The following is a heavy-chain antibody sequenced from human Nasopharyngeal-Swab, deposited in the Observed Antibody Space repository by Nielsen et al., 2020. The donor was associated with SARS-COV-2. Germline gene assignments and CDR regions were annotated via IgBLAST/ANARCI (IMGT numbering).Heavy chain of an antibody. D-gene: IGHD1-20*01. CDR1: GFTFSRYG. CDR2: ISFDGTDK. Sequence: GESLKISCAASGFTFSRYGMHWVRQAPGKGLEWVAFISFDGTDKYYADSVKGRLTISRDNSKNTLSLQMNSLKFEDTAVYYCARLPRNNWRLDSWGQGILVTVSS. J-gene: IGHJ4*02. CDR3: ARLPRNNWRLDS. V-gene: IGHV3-30*03.